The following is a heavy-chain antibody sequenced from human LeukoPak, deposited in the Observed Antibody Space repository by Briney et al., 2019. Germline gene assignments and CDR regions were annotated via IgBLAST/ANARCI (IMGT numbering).Heavy chain of an antibody. V-gene: IGHV3-66*01. CDR3: ARARGRLSPFDY. Sequence: PGGSLRLSCAASGFTFSTYAMTWVRQGPGKGLEWVSVIYSGGSTYYADSVKGRFTISRDNSKNTLYLQMNSLRAEDTAVYYCARARGRLSPFDYWGQGTLVTVSS. CDR1: GFTFSTYA. CDR2: IYSGGST. J-gene: IGHJ4*02. D-gene: IGHD3-10*01.